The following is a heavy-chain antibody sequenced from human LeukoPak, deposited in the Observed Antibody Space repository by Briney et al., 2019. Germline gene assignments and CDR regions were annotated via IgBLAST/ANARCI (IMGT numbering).Heavy chain of an antibody. D-gene: IGHD3-22*01. V-gene: IGHV4-39*02. Sequence: SETLSLTCTVSGGSISSSSYYWGWIRQPPGKGLEWIGSIYYSGSTYYNPSLKSRVTISVDTSKNHFSLRLSSVTAADTAVYYCASASYDTSGYYEFDFWGRGTLVTVSS. CDR3: ASASYDTSGYYEFDF. J-gene: IGHJ4*02. CDR1: GGSISSSSYY. CDR2: IYYSGST.